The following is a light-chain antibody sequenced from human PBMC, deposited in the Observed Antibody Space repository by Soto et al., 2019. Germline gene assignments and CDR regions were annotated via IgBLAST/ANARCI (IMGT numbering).Light chain of an antibody. J-gene: IGKJ3*01. V-gene: IGKV1-33*01. Sequence: DIQMTQSPSSLSASVGDRVTITCQASQDIRKYLNWYQQKPGRAPKLLIYGASNLETGVPSRFSGSGYGTDCTVTISSLQPEDIATDYCQHYYNLPPFTFGPGTKVAIK. CDR2: GAS. CDR3: QHYYNLPPFT. CDR1: QDIRKY.